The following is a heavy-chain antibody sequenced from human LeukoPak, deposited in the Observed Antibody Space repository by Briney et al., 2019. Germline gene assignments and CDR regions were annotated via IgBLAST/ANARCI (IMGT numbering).Heavy chain of an antibody. D-gene: IGHD6-13*01. V-gene: IGHV4-38-2*02. Sequence: PSETLSLTCTVSGYSISSGYYWGWIRQAPGKGLEWIGSIYNSGSTYYNPSLKSRVTISVDMSKNQFSLKMSSVTAADTAVYYCARAYSSSWYWNWFDPWGQGTLVTVSS. CDR3: ARAYSSSWYWNWFDP. J-gene: IGHJ5*02. CDR2: IYNSGST. CDR1: GYSISSGYY.